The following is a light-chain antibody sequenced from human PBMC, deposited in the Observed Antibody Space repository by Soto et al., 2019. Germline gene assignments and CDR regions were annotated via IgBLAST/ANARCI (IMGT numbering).Light chain of an antibody. CDR1: QRVSSSY. V-gene: IGKV3-20*01. Sequence: EIVVTQSPGTLSLSPGERATLSCRASQRVSSSYLAWYQQKSGQAPRLLIYGASSRATGIPDGFGGSGSGTDFTLTISRLEPEDFAVYYGQQRHTFGEGTKLVIK. CDR2: GAS. CDR3: QQRHT. J-gene: IGKJ2*01.